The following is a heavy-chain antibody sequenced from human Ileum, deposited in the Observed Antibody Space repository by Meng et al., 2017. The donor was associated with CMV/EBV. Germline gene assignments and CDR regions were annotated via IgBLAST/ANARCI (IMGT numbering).Heavy chain of an antibody. CDR1: VCSLTTSGVG. CDR2: IYENDDQ. D-gene: IGHD2-2*01. Sequence: SGPTLVKPTETLTLTCSFSVCSLTTSGVGVGWIRQPAGKALEWLALIYENDDQFNSKSLKTRLTITKDTSRNQVVLKMTNMDPMDTATYDCVHTIGYCITTTCYGSMDVWGQGITVTVSS. CDR3: VHTIGYCITTTCYGSMDV. V-gene: IGHV2-5*01. J-gene: IGHJ6*02.